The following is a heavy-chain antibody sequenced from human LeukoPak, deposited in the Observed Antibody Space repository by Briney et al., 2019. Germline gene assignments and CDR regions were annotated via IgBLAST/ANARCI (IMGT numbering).Heavy chain of an antibody. CDR2: IYATGST. V-gene: IGHV4-4*09. CDR1: GGSISSYY. D-gene: IGHD4-23*01. CDR3: ARWTVVTRFDY. Sequence: SETLSLTCTVSGGSISSYYWSWIRQPPGKGLEWIGYIYATGSTNYNPSLKSRVTISVDTSKNQFSLNLRSVTAADTAVYYCARWTVVTRFDYWGQGTLVTVSS. J-gene: IGHJ4*02.